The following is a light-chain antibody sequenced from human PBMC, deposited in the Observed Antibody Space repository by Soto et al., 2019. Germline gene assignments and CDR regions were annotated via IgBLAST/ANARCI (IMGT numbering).Light chain of an antibody. CDR1: QDINNY. J-gene: IGKJ4*01. CDR2: DAS. V-gene: IGKV1-33*01. Sequence: DIQLTQSPPSQSASVGDRVTITCQASQDINNYLNWYQQKPGKAPELLIYDASTLETGVPSRFSGSGSGTDFTFAISSLQPVDFATYYCQQYDNLPLTFGGGTKVEI. CDR3: QQYDNLPLT.